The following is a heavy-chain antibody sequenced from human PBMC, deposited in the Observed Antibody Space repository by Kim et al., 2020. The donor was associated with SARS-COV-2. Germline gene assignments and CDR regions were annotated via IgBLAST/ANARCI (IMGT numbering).Heavy chain of an antibody. CDR2: INAGNGNT. J-gene: IGHJ3*02. D-gene: IGHD3-10*02. CDR1: GYTFTSYA. CDR3: AREGYVPYAFDI. Sequence: ASVKVSCKASGYTFTSYAMHWVRQAPGQGLEWMGWINAGNGNTKYSQKFQGRVTITRDTSASTAYMELSSLRSEDTAVYYCAREGYVPYAFDIWGQGTMVTVSS. V-gene: IGHV1-3*01.